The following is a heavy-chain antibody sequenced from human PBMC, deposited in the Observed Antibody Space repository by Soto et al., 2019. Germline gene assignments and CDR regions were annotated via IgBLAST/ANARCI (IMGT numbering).Heavy chain of an antibody. J-gene: IGHJ4*02. CDR3: AKRLAGLGSGLDY. Sequence: EVQLLESGGGLVQPGGSLRLSCAASGFTFSSYAMSWDRQAPGKGLEWVSAISGSGGSTYYADSVKGRFTISRDNSKNTLYLQMNSLRAEDTAVYYCAKRLAGLGSGLDYWGQGTLVTVSS. CDR1: GFTFSSYA. CDR2: ISGSGGST. D-gene: IGHD3-3*02. V-gene: IGHV3-23*01.